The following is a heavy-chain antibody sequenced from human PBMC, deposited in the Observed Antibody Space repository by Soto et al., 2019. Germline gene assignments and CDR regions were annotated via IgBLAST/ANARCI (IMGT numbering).Heavy chain of an antibody. J-gene: IGHJ6*02. CDR2: TYYRSKWHF. CDR1: GDSVSSDSAA. V-gene: IGHV6-1*01. CDR3: AHRPNQRPYYYYGMDV. Sequence: SQTLSLTCAISGDSVSSDSAAWNWIRQSPSRGLEWLGRTYYRSKWHFDYAVSVRSRITINPDTSKSQFSLQLDSVTPEDTATYYCAHRPNQRPYYYYGMDVWGQGTTVTVSS.